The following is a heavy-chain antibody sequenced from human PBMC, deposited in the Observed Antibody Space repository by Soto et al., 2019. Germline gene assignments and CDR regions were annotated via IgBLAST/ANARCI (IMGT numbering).Heavy chain of an antibody. Sequence: SETLSLTCAVYGGSFSGYYWSWIRQPPGKGLEWIGEINHSGSTNYNPSLKSRVTISVDTSKNQFSLKLSSVTAADTAVYYCAREGCSSTSCYFYYYYYGMDVWGQGAKVTVSS. V-gene: IGHV4-34*01. CDR3: AREGCSSTSCYFYYYYYGMDV. CDR2: INHSGST. J-gene: IGHJ6*02. CDR1: GGSFSGYY. D-gene: IGHD2-2*01.